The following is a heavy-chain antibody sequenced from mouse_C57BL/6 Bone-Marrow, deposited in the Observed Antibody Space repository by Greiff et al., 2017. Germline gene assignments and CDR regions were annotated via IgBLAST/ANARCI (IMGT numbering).Heavy chain of an antibody. CDR3: AREAGWLLPFDY. D-gene: IGHD2-3*01. Sequence: VKLMESGAELARPGASVKLSCKASGYTFTSYGISWVKQRTGQGLEWIGEIYPRSGNTYYNEKFKGKATLTADKSSSTAYMELRSLTSEDSAVYFCAREAGWLLPFDYWGQGTTLKVSS. CDR2: IYPRSGNT. V-gene: IGHV1-81*01. J-gene: IGHJ2*01. CDR1: GYTFTSYG.